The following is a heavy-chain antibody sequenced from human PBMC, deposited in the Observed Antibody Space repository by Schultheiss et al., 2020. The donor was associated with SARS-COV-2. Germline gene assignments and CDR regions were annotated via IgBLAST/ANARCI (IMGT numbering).Heavy chain of an antibody. D-gene: IGHD4-11*01. J-gene: IGHJ6*02. CDR3: ARDVIIPSHSNYNYYYGMDV. CDR2: INAGNGNT. V-gene: IGHV1-3*01. Sequence: ASVKVSCKASGYTFTSYAMHWVRQAPGQRLEWMGWINAGNGNTKYSQKFQGRVTITRDTSASTAYMELRSLRSDDTAVYYCARDVIIPSHSNYNYYYGMDVWGQGTTVTVSS. CDR1: GYTFTSYA.